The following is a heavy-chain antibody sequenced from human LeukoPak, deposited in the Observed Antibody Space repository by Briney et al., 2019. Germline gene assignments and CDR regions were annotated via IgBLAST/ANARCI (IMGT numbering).Heavy chain of an antibody. Sequence: ASVKVSCKASGYTFTNYGMIWVRQAPGQGLEGMGWINTNTGKPTYAQDFTGRFVFSLDTSVSTAYLQITSLKAEDTAVYYCARLEYCSGGSCQRGDYWGEGTLVTVSS. J-gene: IGHJ4*02. CDR1: GYTFTNYG. CDR3: ARLEYCSGGSCQRGDY. D-gene: IGHD2-15*01. V-gene: IGHV7-4-1*02. CDR2: INTNTGKP.